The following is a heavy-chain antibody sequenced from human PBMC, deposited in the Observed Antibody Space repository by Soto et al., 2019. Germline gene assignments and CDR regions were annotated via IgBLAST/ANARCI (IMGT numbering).Heavy chain of an antibody. J-gene: IGHJ4*02. D-gene: IGHD2-8*01. CDR1: GFTFSSYA. V-gene: IGHV3-30-3*01. Sequence: GGSLRLSCAASGFTFSSYAMHWVRQAPGKGLEWVAVISYDGSNKYYADSVKGRFTISRDNSKNTLYLQMNSLRAEDTAVYYCARNGIIVLMVYAFDYWGQRTLVTVSS. CDR3: ARNGIIVLMVYAFDY. CDR2: ISYDGSNK.